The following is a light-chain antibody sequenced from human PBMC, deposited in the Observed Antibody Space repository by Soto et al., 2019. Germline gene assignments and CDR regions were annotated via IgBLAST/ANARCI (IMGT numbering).Light chain of an antibody. CDR3: QQLNSYPLT. V-gene: IGKV1-5*01. J-gene: IGKJ4*01. CDR2: DGS. Sequence: DIQMTQSPATLSASLGDRVTITCRASQTINRWLAWYQQKPRKAPKLLIYDGSTLQSGVPSRFSGSGSGTEFTLTISSLQPDDVATYYCQQLNSYPLTFGGGTKVEIK. CDR1: QTINRW.